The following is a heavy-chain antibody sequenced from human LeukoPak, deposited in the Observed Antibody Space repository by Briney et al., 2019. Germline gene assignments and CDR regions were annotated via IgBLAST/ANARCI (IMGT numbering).Heavy chain of an antibody. J-gene: IGHJ3*02. Sequence: PSETLSLTCTVSGGSISSYYWSWIRQPPGKGLEWIGYIYYSGSTNYNPSLKSRVTISVDTSKNQFSLKLSSVTAADTAVYYCARVSPGSGDAFDIWGQGTMVTVSS. CDR3: ARVSPGSGDAFDI. V-gene: IGHV4-59*01. D-gene: IGHD1-26*01. CDR1: GGSISSYY. CDR2: IYYSGST.